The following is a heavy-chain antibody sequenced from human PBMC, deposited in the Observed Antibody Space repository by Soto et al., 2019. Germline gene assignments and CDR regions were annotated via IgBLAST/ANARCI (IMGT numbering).Heavy chain of an antibody. CDR3: AREQSATNDFWSGYPRWFDP. Sequence: SETLSLTCAVSGGSISSGGYSWSWIRQPPGKGLEWIGYIYHSGSTYYNPSLKSRVTISVDRSKNQFSLKLSSVTAADTAVYYCAREQSATNDFWSGYPRWFDPWGQGTLVTVSS. D-gene: IGHD3-3*01. CDR2: IYHSGST. V-gene: IGHV4-30-2*01. CDR1: GGSISSGGYS. J-gene: IGHJ5*02.